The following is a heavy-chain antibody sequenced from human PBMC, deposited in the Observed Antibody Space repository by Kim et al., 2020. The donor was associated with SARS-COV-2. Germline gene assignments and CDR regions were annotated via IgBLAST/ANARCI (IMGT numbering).Heavy chain of an antibody. D-gene: IGHD3-10*01. V-gene: IGHV3-30-3*01. CDR1: GFTFSSYA. J-gene: IGHJ4*02. Sequence: GGSLRLSCAASGFTFSSYAMHWVRQAPGKGLEWVAVISYDGSNKYYADSVKVRFTISRDNSKNTLYLQMNSLRAEDTAVYYCARDGSGSYYNVGDYWGQGTLVTVSS. CDR3: ARDGSGSYYNVGDY. CDR2: ISYDGSNK.